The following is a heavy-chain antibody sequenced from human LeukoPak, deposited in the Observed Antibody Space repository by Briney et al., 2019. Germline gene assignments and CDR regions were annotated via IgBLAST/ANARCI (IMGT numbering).Heavy chain of an antibody. CDR1: GFTFNYAW. D-gene: IGHD1-7*01. Sequence: GGSLRLSCAASGFTFNYAWMSWVRQVPGKGLEWVGQTVSEIDGGTTDYATPVKGRFTISRDDSKSTLYLQMNSLKIEDTAVYYCTTDEDWNYARKDVWGQGTTVTVSS. CDR2: TVSEIDGGTT. V-gene: IGHV3-15*04. J-gene: IGHJ6*02. CDR3: TTDEDWNYARKDV.